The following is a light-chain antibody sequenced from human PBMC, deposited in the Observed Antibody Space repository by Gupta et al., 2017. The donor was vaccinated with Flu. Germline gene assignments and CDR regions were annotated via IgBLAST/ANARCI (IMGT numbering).Light chain of an antibody. CDR2: SNN. J-gene: IGLJ2*01. V-gene: IGLV1-44*01. CDR3: AAWDDSLNGVV. Sequence: QSVLTQPPSASGTPGQRVTISCSGSSSNSGSNTVNWYQQLPGPAPKLLIYSNNQRPSGVPDRFSGSKSVTSASLAISGLQSEDEADYYCAAWDDSLNGVVFGGGTKLTVL. CDR1: SSNSGSNT.